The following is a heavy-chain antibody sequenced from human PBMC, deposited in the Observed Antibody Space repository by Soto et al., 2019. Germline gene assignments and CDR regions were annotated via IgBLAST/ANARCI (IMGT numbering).Heavy chain of an antibody. D-gene: IGHD6-19*01. V-gene: IGHV3-23*01. CDR3: XXXSXXWLQSFH. CDR1: GFTFSTYA. Sequence: EVQLLESGGGLVQPGGSLRLSCVTSGFTFSTYAMNWVRQAPGKGLEWVSAIGGGSLNIYYADSVKGRFTISRDNSKXXXXXXXXXXXXXXXXXXYXXXXSXXWLQSFHWGQGTLVTVSS. J-gene: IGHJ4*02. CDR2: IGGGSLNI.